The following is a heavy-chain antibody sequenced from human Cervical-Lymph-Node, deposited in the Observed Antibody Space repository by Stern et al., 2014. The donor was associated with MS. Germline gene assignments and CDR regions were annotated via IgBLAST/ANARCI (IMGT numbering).Heavy chain of an antibody. CDR3: ARAPTYSQHLLN. Sequence: EVQLLESGGGLVQPGGSLRLSCAASGFIFSSYWMHWVRQIPGKGLLWVSRISSDGSSTNYADSVKGRFTISRDNAKNTVYLQMDSLRVEDTAVYYCARAPTYSQHLLNWGQGTLVTVSS. J-gene: IGHJ4*02. D-gene: IGHD3-16*01. V-gene: IGHV3-74*02. CDR2: ISSDGSST. CDR1: GFIFSSYW.